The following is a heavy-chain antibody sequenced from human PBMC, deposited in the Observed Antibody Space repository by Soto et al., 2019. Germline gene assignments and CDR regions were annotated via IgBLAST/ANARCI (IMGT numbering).Heavy chain of an antibody. J-gene: IGHJ4*02. CDR1: GYPFSGYF. V-gene: IGHV1-2*02. CDR3: ARPLSHSRSFDY. D-gene: IGHD6-13*01. CDR2: INPNDGDT. Sequence: SVKGSSKVSGYPFSGYFIHCLRQSPGQGLEWMGWINPNDGDTTYAQTFQGRVTMTRDTSISTVYMELSSLTADDAAIYYCARPLSHSRSFDYWGQGALVPVSS.